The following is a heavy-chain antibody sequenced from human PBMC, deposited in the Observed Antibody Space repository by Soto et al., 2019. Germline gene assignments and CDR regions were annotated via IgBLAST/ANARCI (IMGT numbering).Heavy chain of an antibody. Sequence: QVQLVESGGGLVKPGGSLRLSCAASGFSFGDYYITWIRQAPGKGLESLSYISGSSYTKYYADSVKGRFTISRDNAKKSVFLQMDSLRVEDTATYYCARRGRGYDVDYNGMDVWGQGTTVTVSS. CDR2: ISGSSYTK. V-gene: IGHV3-11*01. D-gene: IGHD5-12*01. J-gene: IGHJ6*02. CDR1: GFSFGDYY. CDR3: ARRGRGYDVDYNGMDV.